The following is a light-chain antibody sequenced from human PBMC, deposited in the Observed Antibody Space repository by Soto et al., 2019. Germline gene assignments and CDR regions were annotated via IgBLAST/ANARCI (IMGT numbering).Light chain of an antibody. CDR1: PSVSSY. Sequence: IVLRHSPATLSLSTGERATHSCRASPSVSSYLAWYQQKPGQAPRLVIYDASNRATGIPARFSGSGSGTEFTLTISSLQSEDFAVYFCHQYENWPKTFGQRAKVDI. CDR3: HQYENWPKT. J-gene: IGKJ1*01. V-gene: IGKV3-11*01. CDR2: DAS.